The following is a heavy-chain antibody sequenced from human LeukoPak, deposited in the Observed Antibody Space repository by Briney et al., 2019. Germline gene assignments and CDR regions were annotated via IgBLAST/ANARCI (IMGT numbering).Heavy chain of an antibody. Sequence: PGGSLRLSCAASGFTFSSYSMNWVRQAPGKGLEWVSSISSSSSYTYYADSVKGRFTISRDNAKNSLYLQMNSLRAEDTAVYYCAREEATGTTNWFDPWGQGTLVTVSS. CDR3: AREEATGTTNWFDP. CDR1: GFTFSSYS. CDR2: ISSSSSYT. D-gene: IGHD1-1*01. J-gene: IGHJ5*02. V-gene: IGHV3-21*01.